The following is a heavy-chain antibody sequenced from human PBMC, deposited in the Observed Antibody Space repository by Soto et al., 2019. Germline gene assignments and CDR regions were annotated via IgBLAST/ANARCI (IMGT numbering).Heavy chain of an antibody. CDR3: ARGGGHYYYDSSGHSNHAMDV. D-gene: IGHD3-22*01. CDR2: IYDSGNT. Sequence: PSGTLSLTCTVSGGPIRSYCWSWIRQPPGKGLEWIGYIYDSGNTDYNPSLKSRVTISVDTSKNKFSLKLSSVTTADTAVYYCARGGGHYYYDSSGHSNHAMDVWGQGTTVTVSS. CDR1: GGPIRSYC. J-gene: IGHJ6*02. V-gene: IGHV4-59*01.